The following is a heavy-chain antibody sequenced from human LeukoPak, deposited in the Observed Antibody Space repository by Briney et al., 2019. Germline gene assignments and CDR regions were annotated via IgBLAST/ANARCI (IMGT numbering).Heavy chain of an antibody. CDR3: ANQEWLRFNLNAFDI. V-gene: IGHV1-18*01. CDR1: GYTFTIYG. Sequence: ASVTVSFKASGYTFTIYGISWVRQAPGQGPEWMGWISAYNGNTNYAQKLQGRVTMTRDMSTRTVYMELSSLRFEDTAVYYCANQEWLRFNLNAFDIWGQGTMVTASS. J-gene: IGHJ3*02. D-gene: IGHD5-12*01. CDR2: ISAYNGNT.